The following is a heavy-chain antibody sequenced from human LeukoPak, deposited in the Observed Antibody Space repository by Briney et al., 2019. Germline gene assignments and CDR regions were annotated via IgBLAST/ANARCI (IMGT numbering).Heavy chain of an antibody. J-gene: IGHJ5*02. CDR1: GFTFSSYA. D-gene: IGHD2-15*01. V-gene: IGHV3-23*01. Sequence: GGSLRLSCAASGFTFSSYAMSWVRQAPGKGLEGVSVISGSGGSTYYADSVKGRFTVSRDNSKNTLYLQMNSLRAEDTAVYYCAKSILLWKWFDPWGQGTLVTVSS. CDR2: ISGSGGST. CDR3: AKSILLWKWFDP.